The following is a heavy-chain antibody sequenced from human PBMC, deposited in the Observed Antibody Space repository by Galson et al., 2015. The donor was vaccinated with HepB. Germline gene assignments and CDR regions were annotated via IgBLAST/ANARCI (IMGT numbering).Heavy chain of an antibody. CDR2: TYYRSKWYY. D-gene: IGHD3-22*01. V-gene: IGHV6-1*01. CDR1: GDSVSSNSAG. J-gene: IGHJ5*02. CDR3: ARNVYYDTSGYYYKPGWVDP. Sequence: CAISGDSVSSNSAGWNWIRQSPSRGLERLGRTYYRSKWYYDYAVSVRSRITINPDISRNQFSLQLYSVTPEDTAVYYCARNVYYDTSGYYYKPGWVDPWGQGTLVTVSS.